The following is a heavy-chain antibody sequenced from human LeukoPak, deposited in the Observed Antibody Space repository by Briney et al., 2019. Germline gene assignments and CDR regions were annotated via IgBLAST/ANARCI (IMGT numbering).Heavy chain of an antibody. CDR2: ISYDGSNK. Sequence: GGSLRLSCAASGFTFSSYAMHWVRQAPGKGLEWVAVISYDGSNKYYADSVKGRFTISRDNSKNTLYLQMNSLRAEDTAVYYCARDPLYYYDSGGYCDYWGQGTLVTVSS. D-gene: IGHD3-22*01. CDR3: ARDPLYYYDSGGYCDY. CDR1: GFTFSSYA. J-gene: IGHJ4*02. V-gene: IGHV3-30*04.